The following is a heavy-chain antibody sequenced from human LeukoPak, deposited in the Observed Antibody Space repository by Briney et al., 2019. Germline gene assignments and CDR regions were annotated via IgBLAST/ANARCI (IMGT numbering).Heavy chain of an antibody. D-gene: IGHD6-19*01. CDR3: AKDPLTAVASGLGY. V-gene: IGHV3-23*01. CDR1: GFTFSSYA. J-gene: IGHJ4*02. Sequence: GGSLRLSCAASGFTFSSYAMSWVRQAPGKGLQWVSAIIVSGGSTDYADPVKGRFTISRDNSKNTLYLQMNSLRAEGTAVYYCAKDPLTAVASGLGYWGEGALVTVSS. CDR2: IIVSGGST.